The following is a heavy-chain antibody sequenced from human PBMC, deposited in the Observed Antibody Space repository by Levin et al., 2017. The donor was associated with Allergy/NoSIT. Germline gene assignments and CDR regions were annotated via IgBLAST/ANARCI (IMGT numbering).Heavy chain of an antibody. CDR2: INHRGST. D-gene: IGHD2-21*01. J-gene: IGHJ5*02. V-gene: IGHV4-34*01. Sequence: SQTLSLTCTVYGGSFSGSHWNWIRPPPGKGLEWIGEINHRGSTNYNPSLTRRVTISIDTSRNQFSLKLRSVTAADTAVYYCASSEVVVGDTRSNWFDPWGQGTLVTVAS. CDR1: GGSFSGSH. CDR3: ASSEVVVGDTRSNWFDP.